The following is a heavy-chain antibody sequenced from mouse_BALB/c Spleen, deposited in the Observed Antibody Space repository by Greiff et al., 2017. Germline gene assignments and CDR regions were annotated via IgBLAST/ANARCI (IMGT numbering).Heavy chain of an antibody. CDR3: ATPQLGLRGFAY. Sequence: VHVKQSGAELVKPGASVKLSCTASGFNIKDTYMHWVKQRPEQGLEWIGRIDPANGNTKYDPKFQGKATITADTSSNTAYLQLSSLTSEDTAVYYCATPQLGLRGFAYWGQGTLVTVSA. V-gene: IGHV14-3*02. D-gene: IGHD3-1*01. CDR1: GFNIKDTY. CDR2: IDPANGNT. J-gene: IGHJ3*01.